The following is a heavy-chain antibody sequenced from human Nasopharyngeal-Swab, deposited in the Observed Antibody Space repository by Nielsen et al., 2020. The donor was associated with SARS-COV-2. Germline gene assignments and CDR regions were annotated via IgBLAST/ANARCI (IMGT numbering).Heavy chain of an antibody. V-gene: IGHV3-48*03. J-gene: IGHJ4*02. CDR1: GFTFSIYE. CDR3: AKAGGGSYYFDY. D-gene: IGHD1-26*01. Sequence: SCAASGFTFSIYEMNWVRQAPGKGLEWVSYISSSGNTIYYADSVKGRFTISRDNSKNTLYLQMNSLRAEDTAVYYCAKAGGGSYYFDYWGQGTLVTVSS. CDR2: ISSSGNTI.